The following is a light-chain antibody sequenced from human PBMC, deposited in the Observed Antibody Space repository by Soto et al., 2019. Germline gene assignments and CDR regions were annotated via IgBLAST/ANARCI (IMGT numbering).Light chain of an antibody. Sequence: DLVMTQSPLSLPVTPGEPASISCRSSQSLLHSNGYNYLDWYVQRPGQSPQLLLYLASSRAAGVPDRFSGSGSGTDFTLKISRVEAEDVAVYYCLHDLQTPPSFGQGTKLEIK. V-gene: IGKV2-28*01. J-gene: IGKJ2*01. CDR2: LAS. CDR1: QSLLHSNGYNY. CDR3: LHDLQTPPS.